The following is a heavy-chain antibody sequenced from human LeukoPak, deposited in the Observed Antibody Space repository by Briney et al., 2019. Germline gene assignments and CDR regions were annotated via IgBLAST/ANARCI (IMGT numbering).Heavy chain of an antibody. CDR3: ARSYYYGSGSYYNGFDY. CDR1: GYSISGGYY. Sequence: SETLSLTCTVSGYSISGGYYWGWIRQPPGKGLEWIGSIYYSGSTYYNPSLKSRVTISVDTSKNQFSLKLSSVTAADTAVYYCARSYYYGSGSYYNGFDYWGQGTLVTVSS. J-gene: IGHJ4*02. V-gene: IGHV4-38-2*02. D-gene: IGHD3-10*01. CDR2: IYYSGST.